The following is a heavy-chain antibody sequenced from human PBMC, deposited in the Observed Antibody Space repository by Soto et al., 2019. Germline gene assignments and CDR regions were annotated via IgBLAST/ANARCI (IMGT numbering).Heavy chain of an antibody. CDR3: ARGLGIAIGPAAFDI. CDR1: GGSFSGYY. D-gene: IGHD2-21*01. Sequence: QVQLQQWGAGLLKPSETLSLTCAVYGGSFSGYYWSWIRQPPGKGLEWIGEINHSGSTNYNPSLKSRVTISVDTSKNQFSLKLSSVTAADTAVYYCARGLGIAIGPAAFDIWGQGTMVTVSS. J-gene: IGHJ3*02. CDR2: INHSGST. V-gene: IGHV4-34*01.